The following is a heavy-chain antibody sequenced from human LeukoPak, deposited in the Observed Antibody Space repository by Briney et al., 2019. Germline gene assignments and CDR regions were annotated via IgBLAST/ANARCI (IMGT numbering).Heavy chain of an antibody. Sequence: ASVKVSCKASGYTFTSYGISWVRQAPGQGLEWMGWISAYNGNTNYAQKLQGRVTMTTDTSTSTAYMELGSLRSDDTAVYYCARVPGLRLGELSFDYWGQGTLVTVSS. CDR2: ISAYNGNT. CDR3: ARVPGLRLGELSFDY. D-gene: IGHD3-16*02. CDR1: GYTFTSYG. V-gene: IGHV1-18*01. J-gene: IGHJ4*02.